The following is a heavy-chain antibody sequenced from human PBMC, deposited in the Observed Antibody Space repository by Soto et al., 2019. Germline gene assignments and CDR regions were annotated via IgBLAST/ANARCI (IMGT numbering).Heavy chain of an antibody. CDR1: GGSFSGYY. D-gene: IGHD6-19*01. Sequence: SETLSLTCAVYGGSFSGYYWSWIRQPPGKGLEWIGYIYYSGSTSYNPSLQSRVTISVDTSKNQFSLNLRSVTAADTALYYCARTYSSGWIDYWGQGTVVTVSS. J-gene: IGHJ4*02. CDR2: IYYSGST. CDR3: ARTYSSGWIDY. V-gene: IGHV4-59*08.